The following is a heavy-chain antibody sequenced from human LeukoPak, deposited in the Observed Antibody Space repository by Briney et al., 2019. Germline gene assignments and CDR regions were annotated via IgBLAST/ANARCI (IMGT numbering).Heavy chain of an antibody. CDR1: GFTFSSYW. CDR2: IASDGSST. CDR3: AKDRSGIAAAGTFYYYYGMDV. J-gene: IGHJ6*02. Sequence: GGSLRLSCAASGFTFSSYWMSWVRQAPGKGLVWVSRIASDGSSTTYADSVKGRFSISRDNAKNTLYLQMNSLRVEDTAVYYCAKDRSGIAAAGTFYYYYGMDVWGQGTTVTVSS. D-gene: IGHD6-13*01. V-gene: IGHV3-74*01.